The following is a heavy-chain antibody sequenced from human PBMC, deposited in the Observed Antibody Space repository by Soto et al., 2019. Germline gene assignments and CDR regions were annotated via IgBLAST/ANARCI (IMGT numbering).Heavy chain of an antibody. CDR2: IYYSGST. CDR3: ARGPDSSGDDY. J-gene: IGHJ4*02. CDR1: GGSISSGGYY. V-gene: IGHV4-31*03. Sequence: SETLSLTCTVSGGSISSGGYYWSWIRQHPGKGLEWIGYIYYSGSTYYNPSLKSRVTISVDTSKNQFSLKLSSVTAADTAVYYCARGPDSSGDDYWGQGTLVTVSS. D-gene: IGHD3-22*01.